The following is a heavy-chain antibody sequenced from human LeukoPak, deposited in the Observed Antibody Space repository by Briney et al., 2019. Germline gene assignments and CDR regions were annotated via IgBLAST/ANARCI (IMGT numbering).Heavy chain of an antibody. CDR3: ARSNGGYSSSWYLNWFDP. V-gene: IGHV3-23*01. D-gene: IGHD6-13*01. J-gene: IGHJ5*02. Sequence: GGSLRLSCAASGFTFSSYWMSWVRQAPGKGLEWVSAISGSGGSTYYADSVKGRFTISRDNSKNTLYLQMNSLRAEDTAVYYCARSNGGYSSSWYLNWFDPWGQGTLVTVSS. CDR1: GFTFSSYW. CDR2: ISGSGGST.